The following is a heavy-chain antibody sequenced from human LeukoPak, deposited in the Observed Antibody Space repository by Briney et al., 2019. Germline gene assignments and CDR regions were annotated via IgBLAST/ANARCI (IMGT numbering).Heavy chain of an antibody. CDR1: GFTFSSNW. Sequence: GGPLRLSCAAPGFTFSSNWMSWVRQAPGKGLEWVANIKQDGSEKYYVDSVKGRFTISRDNAKNSLYLQMNSLRAEDTAVYYCVRSDYDYNFNYWGQGTLVTVSS. CDR3: VRSDYDYNFNY. CDR2: IKQDGSEK. D-gene: IGHD5-12*01. J-gene: IGHJ4*02. V-gene: IGHV3-7*01.